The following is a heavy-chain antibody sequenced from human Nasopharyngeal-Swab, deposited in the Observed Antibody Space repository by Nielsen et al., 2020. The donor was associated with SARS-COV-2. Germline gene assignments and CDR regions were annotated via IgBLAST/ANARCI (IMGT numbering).Heavy chain of an antibody. V-gene: IGHV5-51*01. CDR1: GYSFTSYW. J-gene: IGHJ5*02. Sequence: GESLKISCKGSGYSFTSYWIGWVRQMPGKGLEWMGIIYPGDSDTRYSPSFQGQVTISADKSISTAYLQWSSLKASDTAMYYCARTKFGDTAMVSRWFDPWGQGTLVTVSS. D-gene: IGHD5-18*01. CDR3: ARTKFGDTAMVSRWFDP. CDR2: IYPGDSDT.